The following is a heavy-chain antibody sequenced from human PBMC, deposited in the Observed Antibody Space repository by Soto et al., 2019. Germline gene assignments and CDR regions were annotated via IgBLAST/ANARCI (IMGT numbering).Heavy chain of an antibody. CDR2: IYYSGST. J-gene: IGHJ6*02. D-gene: IGHD3-9*01. CDR3: ARDSPLTGYYRGYYYYGMDV. CDR1: GGSVSSGSYY. Sequence: PSETLSLTCTVSGGSVSSGSYYWSWIRQPPGKGLEWIGYIYYSGSTNYNPSLKSRVTISVDTSKNQFSLKLSSVTAADTAVYYCARDSPLTGYYRGYYYYGMDVWGQGTTVTVSS. V-gene: IGHV4-61*01.